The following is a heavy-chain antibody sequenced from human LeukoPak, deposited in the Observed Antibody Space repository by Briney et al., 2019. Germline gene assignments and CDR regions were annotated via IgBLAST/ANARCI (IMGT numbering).Heavy chain of an antibody. D-gene: IGHD3-22*01. V-gene: IGHV1-2*02. CDR2: INPNSGGT. CDR3: ARGSGRIAMIVGVPSDY. Sequence: GASVKVSCKASGYTFTGYYMHWVRQAPGQGLEWMGWINPNSGGTNYAQKFQGRVTMTRDTSISTAYMELSRLRSDDTAVYYCARGSGRIAMIVGVPSDYWGQGTLVTVSS. CDR1: GYTFTGYY. J-gene: IGHJ4*02.